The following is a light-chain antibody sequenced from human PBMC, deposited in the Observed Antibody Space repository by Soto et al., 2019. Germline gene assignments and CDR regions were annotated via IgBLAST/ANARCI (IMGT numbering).Light chain of an antibody. CDR3: QSYDGSLSGWV. V-gene: IGLV1-40*01. J-gene: IGLJ1*01. CDR2: GNS. Sequence: QSVLTQPPSVSGAPGQRVTISCTGSSSNTGAGYDVHWYQQLPGTAPKLLIYGNSNRPSGVPDRFSGSKSGTSASLAITGLQAEDEADYYCQSYDGSLSGWVFGTGTKVTVL. CDR1: SSNTGAGYD.